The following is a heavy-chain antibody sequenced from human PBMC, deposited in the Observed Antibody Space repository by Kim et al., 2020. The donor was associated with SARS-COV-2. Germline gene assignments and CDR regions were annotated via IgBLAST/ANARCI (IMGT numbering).Heavy chain of an antibody. V-gene: IGHV1-18*01. Sequence: ASVKVSCKASGYTFTSYGISWVRQAPGQGLEWMGWISAYNGNTNYAQKLQGRVTMTTDTSTSTAYMELRSLRSDDTAVYYCARDQVVRGQRQYYYYGMDVWGQGTTVTVSS. J-gene: IGHJ6*02. D-gene: IGHD3-10*01. CDR1: GYTFTSYG. CDR2: ISAYNGNT. CDR3: ARDQVVRGQRQYYYYGMDV.